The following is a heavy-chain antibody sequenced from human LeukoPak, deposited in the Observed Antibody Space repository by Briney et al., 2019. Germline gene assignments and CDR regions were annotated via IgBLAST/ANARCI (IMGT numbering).Heavy chain of an antibody. Sequence: PSQTLSLTCAVSGGSISSGGYSWSWIRQPPGTGLEWIGYIYHSGSTYYNPSLKSRVTISVDRSKNQFSLKLSSVTAADTAVYYCASLNGDDFDYWGQGTLVTVSS. CDR1: GGSISSGGYS. J-gene: IGHJ4*02. V-gene: IGHV4-30-2*01. CDR3: ASLNGDDFDY. D-gene: IGHD4-17*01. CDR2: IYHSGST.